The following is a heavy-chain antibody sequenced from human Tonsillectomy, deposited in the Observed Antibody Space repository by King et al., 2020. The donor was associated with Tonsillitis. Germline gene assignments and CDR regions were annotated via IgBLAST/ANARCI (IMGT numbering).Heavy chain of an antibody. D-gene: IGHD2-21*02. CDR3: AKDLVVVTAIPGNYFDY. J-gene: IGHJ4*02. CDR1: GFTFSSYA. Sequence: DVQLVESGGVLVQTGGSLRLSCAAYGFTFSSYAMSWVRQAPGKGLEWVSAISGSGGTPYYADSVKGRFTISRDNSKNTLYLQMNSLRAEDTAVYYCAKDLVVVTAIPGNYFDYWGQGTLVTVSS. CDR2: ISGSGGTP. V-gene: IGHV3-23*04.